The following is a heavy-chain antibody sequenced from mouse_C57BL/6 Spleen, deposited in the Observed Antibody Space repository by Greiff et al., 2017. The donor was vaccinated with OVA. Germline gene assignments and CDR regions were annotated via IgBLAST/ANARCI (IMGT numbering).Heavy chain of an antibody. Sequence: EVKLVESGEGLVKPGGSLKLSCAASGFTFSSYAMSWVRQTPEKRLEWVAYISSGGDYIYYADTVKGRFTISRDNARNTLYLQMSSLKSEDTAMYYCTRDLWDEDAMDYWGQGTSVTVSS. D-gene: IGHD4-1*01. J-gene: IGHJ4*01. CDR2: ISSGGDYI. V-gene: IGHV5-9-1*02. CDR3: TRDLWDEDAMDY. CDR1: GFTFSSYA.